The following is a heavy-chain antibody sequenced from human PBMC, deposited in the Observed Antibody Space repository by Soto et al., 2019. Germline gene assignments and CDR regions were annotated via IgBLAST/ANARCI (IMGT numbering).Heavy chain of an antibody. CDR1: GGSFSGYY. V-gene: IGHV4-34*01. Sequence: PSETLSLTCAVYGGSFSGYYWTWIRQPPGTGLEWIGEINHSGSTNYNPSLKSRVTISVDTSKNQFSLNLSSVTAADTAVYYCARALEWLDEGGYFDYWGQGTQVTVSS. CDR2: INHSGST. D-gene: IGHD6-19*01. CDR3: ARALEWLDEGGYFDY. J-gene: IGHJ4*02.